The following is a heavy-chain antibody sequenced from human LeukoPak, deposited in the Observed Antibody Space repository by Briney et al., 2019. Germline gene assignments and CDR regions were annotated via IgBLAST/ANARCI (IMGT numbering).Heavy chain of an antibody. Sequence: SETLSLTCTVSGGSISGGGYYWTWIRQPAGKGLEWIGRIYTSGSTNCNPSLKSRVSISVDTSKNQFSLKLSSVTAADTAVYYCASRDYDSSGYYPDAFDIWGQGTMVTVSS. CDR3: ASRDYDSSGYYPDAFDI. V-gene: IGHV4-61*02. CDR2: IYTSGST. D-gene: IGHD3-22*01. CDR1: GGSISGGGYY. J-gene: IGHJ3*02.